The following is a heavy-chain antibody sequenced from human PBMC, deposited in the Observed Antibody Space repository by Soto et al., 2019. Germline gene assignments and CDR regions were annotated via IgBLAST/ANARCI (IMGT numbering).Heavy chain of an antibody. D-gene: IGHD5-12*01. CDR2: INPNGGAT. Sequence: ASVKVSCKTSGDSFNDYYIHWVRQAPGQGLEWMGWINPNGGATKYAQKFQGRVTVTRDTSIRTVYMELSSLRSDDTALYYCARESGGATATLDYYYFYMDFWGKGTMVTVSS. CDR3: ARESGGATATLDYYYFYMDF. CDR1: GDSFNDYY. J-gene: IGHJ6*03. V-gene: IGHV1-2*02.